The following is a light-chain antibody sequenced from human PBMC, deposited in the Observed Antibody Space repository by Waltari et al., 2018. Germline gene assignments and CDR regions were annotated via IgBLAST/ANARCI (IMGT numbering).Light chain of an antibody. CDR3: QQHVTSPLT. CDR1: QTIKSNY. Sequence: EVVVTQSPGTLSLSPGDRATLSCRASQTIKSNYLAVYQQKPGQAPRLLIYGTSNRTTGIPDRFSGSGSGTDFTLTISSLEPEDFAVYYCQQHVTSPLTFGGGTKVEIK. J-gene: IGKJ4*01. V-gene: IGKV3-20*01. CDR2: GTS.